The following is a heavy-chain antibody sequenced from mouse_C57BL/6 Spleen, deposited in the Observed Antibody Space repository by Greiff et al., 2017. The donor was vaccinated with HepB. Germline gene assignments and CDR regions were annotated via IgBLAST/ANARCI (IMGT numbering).Heavy chain of an antibody. CDR2: IDPETGGT. J-gene: IGHJ3*01. CDR1: GYTFTDYE. D-gene: IGHD3-2*02. CDR3: TREAQATLGWFAY. V-gene: IGHV1-15*01. Sequence: QVQLQQSGAELVRPGASVTLSCKASGYTFTDYEMHWVKQTPVHGLEWIGAIDPETGGTAYNQKFKGKAILTADKSSSTAYMELRSLTSEDSAVYYCTREAQATLGWFAYWGQGTLVTVSA.